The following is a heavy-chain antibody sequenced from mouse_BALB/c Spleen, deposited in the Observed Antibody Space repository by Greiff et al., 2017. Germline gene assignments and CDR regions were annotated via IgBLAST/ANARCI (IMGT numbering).Heavy chain of an antibody. V-gene: IGHV1-82*01. J-gene: IGHJ3*01. CDR2: IYPGDGDT. Sequence: QVQLQQSGPELVKPGASVKISCKASGYAFSSSWMNWVKQRPGQGLEWIGRIYPGDGDTNYNGKFKGKATLTADKSSSTAYMQLSSLTSEDTAVYYCARSRVYGNYGFAYWGQGTLVTVSA. CDR1: GYAFSSSW. D-gene: IGHD2-10*02. CDR3: ARSRVYGNYGFAY.